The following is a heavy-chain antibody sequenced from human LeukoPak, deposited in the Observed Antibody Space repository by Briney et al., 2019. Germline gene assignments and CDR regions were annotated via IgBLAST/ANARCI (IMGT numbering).Heavy chain of an antibody. D-gene: IGHD3-22*01. V-gene: IGHV3-9*01. CDR1: GFTFDDYA. CDR3: AKDNAPGYYDSSGYYYDWYFDL. J-gene: IGHJ2*01. Sequence: AGRSLRLSCAASGFTFDDYAMHWVRQAPGKGLEWVSGISWNSGSIGYADSVKGRFTTSRDNAKNSLYLQMNSLRAEDTALYYCAKDNAPGYYDSSGYYYDWYFDLWGRGTLVTVSS. CDR2: ISWNSGSI.